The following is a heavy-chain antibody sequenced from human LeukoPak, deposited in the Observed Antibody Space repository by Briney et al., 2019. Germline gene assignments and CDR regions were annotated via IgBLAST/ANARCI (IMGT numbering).Heavy chain of an antibody. V-gene: IGHV3-7*01. D-gene: IGHD3-10*01. J-gene: IGHJ4*02. Sequence: GGSLRLSCAASGFMFSNHWMTWVRQAPGKGLEWVANIKQDGSETYYMDYVKGRFTISRDNAKNSLHLQMDSLRAEDTAVYYCARDQSIHPYPEVILDFWGQGALVTVSS. CDR1: GFMFSNHW. CDR2: IKQDGSET. CDR3: ARDQSIHPYPEVILDF.